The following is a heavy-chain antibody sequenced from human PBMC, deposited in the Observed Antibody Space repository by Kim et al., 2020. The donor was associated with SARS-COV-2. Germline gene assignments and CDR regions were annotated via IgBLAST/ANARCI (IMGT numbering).Heavy chain of an antibody. J-gene: IGHJ4*02. CDR2: IYPGDSDT. CDR1: ANTFTYYW. V-gene: IGHV5-51*01. CDR3: ARYCGGACGLDQ. D-gene: IGHD2-21*02. Sequence: GESLKISCKGSANTFTYYWIGWVRQMPGKGLEWMGIIYPGDSDTRYTPSFRGQVTISADKSINTAYLQWSSLQASDTAIYYCARYCGGACGLDQWGQGTLVTVSS.